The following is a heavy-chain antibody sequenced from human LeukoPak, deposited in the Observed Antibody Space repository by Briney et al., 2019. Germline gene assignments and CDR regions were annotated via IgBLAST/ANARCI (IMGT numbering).Heavy chain of an antibody. Sequence: PSETLSLTCTVSGGSISSSSYYWGWIRQPPGKGLEWIGSIYYSGSTYYNPSLKSRVTISVDTSKNQFSLKLSSVTAADTAVYYCASSPRIAAHRPEIIAAAGTGDWGQGTLVTVSS. D-gene: IGHD6-13*01. CDR1: GGSISSSSYY. J-gene: IGHJ4*02. CDR2: IYYSGST. V-gene: IGHV4-39*07. CDR3: ASSPRIAAHRPEIIAAAGTGD.